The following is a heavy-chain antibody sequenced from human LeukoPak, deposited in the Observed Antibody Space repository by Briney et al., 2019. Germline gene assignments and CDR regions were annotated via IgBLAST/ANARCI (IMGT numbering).Heavy chain of an antibody. CDR1: GFTFSAYA. CDR2: IGSDNKP. J-gene: IGHJ6*02. V-gene: IGHV3-23*01. CDR3: ARDLHYYEAMDV. Sequence: GGSPRLSCEASGFTFSAYAMTWVRQAPGQGLEWVSSIGSDNKPHYSESVKGRFAISRDNSKSMLFLQLNSLRAEDTALYYCARDLHYYEAMDVWGQGTTVTVSS.